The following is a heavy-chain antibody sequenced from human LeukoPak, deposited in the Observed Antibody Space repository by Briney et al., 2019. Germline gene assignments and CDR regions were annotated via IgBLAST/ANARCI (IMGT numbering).Heavy chain of an antibody. V-gene: IGHV3-33*06. CDR3: AKDLVLLWCEEFEFDP. Sequence: GGSLRLACAASGFTFSSYGMHWVRQAPGKGLEWVAVIWYDGSNKYYADSVKGRFTISIDNSKNTLYLQMNSLRAEDTAVYYCAKDLVLLWCEEFEFDPWGQGTLVTVSS. CDR1: GFTFSSYG. J-gene: IGHJ5*02. D-gene: IGHD3-10*01. CDR2: IWYDGSNK.